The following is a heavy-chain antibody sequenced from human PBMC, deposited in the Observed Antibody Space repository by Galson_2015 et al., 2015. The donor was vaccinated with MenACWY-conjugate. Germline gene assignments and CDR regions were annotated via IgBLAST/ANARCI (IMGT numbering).Heavy chain of an antibody. CDR1: GFAFPDFL. CDR3: TRADHRYCSRTNCPFDH. V-gene: IGHV3-49*03. CDR2: IQSKNYGANT. D-gene: IGHD2-2*01. Sequence: SLRLSCATSGFAFPDFLMGWFRQAPGKGLEWVGYIQSKNYGANTQYAASVKDRFSISRDDSRSIAYLQMESLKAEDTALYYCTRADHRYCSRTNCPFDHWGQGAPVTVSS. J-gene: IGHJ4*02.